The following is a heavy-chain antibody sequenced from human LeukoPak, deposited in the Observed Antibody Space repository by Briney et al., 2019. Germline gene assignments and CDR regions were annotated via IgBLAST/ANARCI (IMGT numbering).Heavy chain of an antibody. V-gene: IGHV4-30-4*08. J-gene: IGHJ5*02. CDR2: IYYSGST. D-gene: IGHD3-3*01. CDR3: ARAFGVSINGGWFDP. Sequence: PSETLSLTCIVSGASIITGDYYWSWIRQPPGKGLQWIGYIYYSGSTYYDPSLKSRVKISVDTSKNQFSLRLSSATAADTAMYYCARAFGVSINGGWFDPWGQGTLVTVSS. CDR1: GASIITGDYY.